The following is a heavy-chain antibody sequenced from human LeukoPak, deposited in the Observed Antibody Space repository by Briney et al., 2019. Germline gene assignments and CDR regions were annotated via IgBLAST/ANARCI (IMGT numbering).Heavy chain of an antibody. Sequence: PGGSLRLSCTASGFTFGDYAMSWVRQAPGKGLEWVGFIRSKAYGGTTEYAASVKGRFTISRDDSKSIAYLQMNSLKTEDTAVYYCIVYQDTAMVLLFDYWGQGTLVTVSS. J-gene: IGHJ4*02. D-gene: IGHD5-18*01. CDR3: IVYQDTAMVLLFDY. CDR1: GFTFGDYA. V-gene: IGHV3-49*04. CDR2: IRSKAYGGTT.